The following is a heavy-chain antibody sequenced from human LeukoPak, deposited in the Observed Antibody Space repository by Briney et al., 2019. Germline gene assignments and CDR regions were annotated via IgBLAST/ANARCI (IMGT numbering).Heavy chain of an antibody. CDR3: AQSYNWNYYY. D-gene: IGHD1-1*01. CDR1: GGSISSGGYY. J-gene: IGHJ4*02. V-gene: IGHV4-31*03. CDR2: IYYSGST. Sequence: SETLSLTCTVSGGSISSGGYYWSWIRQHPGKGLEWIGYIYYSGSTYYNPSLKSRVPISVDTSKNQFSLKLSSVTAADTAVYYCAQSYNWNYYYWGQGTLVTVSS.